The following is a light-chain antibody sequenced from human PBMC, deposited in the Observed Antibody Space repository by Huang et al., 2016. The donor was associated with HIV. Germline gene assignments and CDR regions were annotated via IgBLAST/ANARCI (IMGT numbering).Light chain of an antibody. Sequence: DIQITQSPSTLSASVGDRVTITCRASQSISSWLAWYQQKPGKAPNLLIYKESSLESGVPSRFSGSGSGTEFTLTISSLQPDDFATYYCQQYNSFAWTFGQGTKVEIK. CDR3: QQYNSFAWT. J-gene: IGKJ1*01. V-gene: IGKV1-5*03. CDR1: QSISSW. CDR2: KES.